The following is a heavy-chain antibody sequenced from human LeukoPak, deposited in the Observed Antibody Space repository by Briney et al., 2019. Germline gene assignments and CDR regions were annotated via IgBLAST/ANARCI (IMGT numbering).Heavy chain of an antibody. CDR3: AKARRPSVEPSYYFDY. D-gene: IGHD1-14*01. V-gene: IGHV3-9*03. CDR1: GFTFGDYA. Sequence: PGGSLRLSCAASGFTFGDYAMHWVRQAPGKGLEWVSGITWNSGNIGYADSVKGRFTISRDNAKNSLYLQMNSLIPEDMALYYCAKARRPSVEPSYYFDYWGQGTLVTVSS. J-gene: IGHJ4*02. CDR2: ITWNSGNI.